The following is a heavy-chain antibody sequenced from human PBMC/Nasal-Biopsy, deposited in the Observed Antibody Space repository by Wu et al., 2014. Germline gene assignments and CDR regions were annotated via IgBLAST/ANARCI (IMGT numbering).Heavy chain of an antibody. D-gene: IGHD3-22*01. V-gene: IGHV1-8*02. Sequence: VKVSCKASGGTFSSYAISWVRQAPGQGLEWMGWMNPNSGNTGYAQKFQGRVTMTRNTSISTAYMELSSLRSEDTAVYYCATVWRYYYRANWFDP. J-gene: IGHJ5*02. CDR3: ATVWRYYYRANWFDP. CDR1: GGTFSSYA. CDR2: MNPNSGNT.